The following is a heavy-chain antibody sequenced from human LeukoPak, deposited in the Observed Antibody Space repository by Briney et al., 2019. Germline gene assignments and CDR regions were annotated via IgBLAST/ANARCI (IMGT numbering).Heavy chain of an antibody. CDR3: ARDPRTYYYDSSGYYYRR. CDR2: ISSSGSTI. Sequence: SGRSLRLSCAASGFTFSDYYMSWIRQAPGKGLEWVSYISSSGSTIYYADSVKGRFTISRDNAKNSLYLQMNSLRAEDTAVYYCARDPRTYYYDSSGYYYRRWGQGTLVTVSS. CDR1: GFTFSDYY. J-gene: IGHJ4*02. V-gene: IGHV3-11*01. D-gene: IGHD3-22*01.